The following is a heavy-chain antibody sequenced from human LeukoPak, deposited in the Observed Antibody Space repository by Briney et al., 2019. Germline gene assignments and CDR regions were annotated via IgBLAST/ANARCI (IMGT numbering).Heavy chain of an antibody. V-gene: IGHV4-34*01. CDR1: GGSFSDYS. J-gene: IGHJ6*03. D-gene: IGHD5-18*01. CDR3: ARVGYSYSINDWSRTGLGAYPTKYYYYMDV. CDR2: INHSGAT. Sequence: KPSETLSLTCAVYGGSFSDYSWTWIRQPPGKGLEWIGEINHSGATNYNPSLRRPVIMSVDTSKNQISLKVSSVPAADTAVYYCARVGYSYSINDWSRTGLGAYPTKYYYYMDVWGKGTTVTVSS.